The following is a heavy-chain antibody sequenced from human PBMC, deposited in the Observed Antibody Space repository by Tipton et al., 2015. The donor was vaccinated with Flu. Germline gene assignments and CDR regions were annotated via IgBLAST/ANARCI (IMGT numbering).Heavy chain of an antibody. D-gene: IGHD3-10*01. CDR1: GFTVSSTY. V-gene: IGHV3-66*01. CDR2: IYLGGGT. J-gene: IGHJ5*02. Sequence: SLRLSCAASGFTVSSTYMTWVRQAPGKGLEWVSVIYLGGGTYYADSVKDRFTISRDSSKNTLYLQMNSLRAEDTAVYYCASRGTYPYGSGTYLGSWGQGTLVTVSS. CDR3: ASRGTYPYGSGTYLGS.